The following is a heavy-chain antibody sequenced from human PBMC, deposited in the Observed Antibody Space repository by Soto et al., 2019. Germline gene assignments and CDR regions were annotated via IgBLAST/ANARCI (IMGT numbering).Heavy chain of an antibody. V-gene: IGHV5-51*01. J-gene: IGHJ3*02. D-gene: IGHD3-10*01. CDR2: IYPRDSDA. CDR1: GYSFASYW. Sequence: VESLKISCKGSGYSFASYWIAWVRQMPLKGLEWMGIIYPRDSDARYSPSFEGQVTISADRSISTAYLQWNSLKATDTAMYYCATYPRGYYFGNKPPDAFDIWRQGTMVTV. CDR3: ATYPRGYYFGNKPPDAFDI.